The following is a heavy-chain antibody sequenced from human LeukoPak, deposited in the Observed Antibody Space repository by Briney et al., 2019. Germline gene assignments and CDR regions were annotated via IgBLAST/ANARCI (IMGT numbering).Heavy chain of an antibody. D-gene: IGHD6-19*01. CDR1: GFTFSNYA. J-gene: IGHJ4*02. CDR2: ISGGGITT. Sequence: GGSLRLSCAASGFTFSNYAMSWVRQAPGKGLEWVSTISGGGITTYYANSAKGRFTISRDNSKNTMFLQMNSLRADDTAVYYCPRQSYASGWNPFDYWGQGILVTVSS. V-gene: IGHV3-23*01. CDR3: PRQSYASGWNPFDY.